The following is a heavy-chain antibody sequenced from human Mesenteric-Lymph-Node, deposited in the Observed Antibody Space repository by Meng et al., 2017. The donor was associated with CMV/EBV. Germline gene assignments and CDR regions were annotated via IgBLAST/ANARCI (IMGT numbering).Heavy chain of an antibody. CDR1: GDSVSKDGAA. CDR2: TYYRSKWYE. D-gene: IGHD1-7*01. J-gene: IGHJ4*02. CDR3: ARGTGTLDY. V-gene: IGHV6-1*01. Sequence: TCAISGDSVSKDGAAWNWFRQSPSRGLEWLGRTYYRSKWYEDYAVSVKDRLTINPDTSKNQFSLQLNSVTPEDTALYYCARGTGTLDYWGQGTLVTVSS.